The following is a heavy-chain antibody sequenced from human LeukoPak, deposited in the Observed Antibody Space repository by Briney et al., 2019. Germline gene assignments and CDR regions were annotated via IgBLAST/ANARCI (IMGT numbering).Heavy chain of an antibody. CDR2: FSAYNGNT. CDR1: GSTFTSYG. CDR3: ASPYSSSWYGGGYSYYGMDV. V-gene: IGHV1-18*01. D-gene: IGHD6-13*01. Sequence: ASGELSCSAAGSTFTSYGISWGRQAPGQGLEWWGGFSAYNGNTNYAQKLQGRVTMTTDTSTSTSYRELSRLTSDDTAVYYCASPYSSSWYGGGYSYYGMDVWGQGTTVTVSS. J-gene: IGHJ6*02.